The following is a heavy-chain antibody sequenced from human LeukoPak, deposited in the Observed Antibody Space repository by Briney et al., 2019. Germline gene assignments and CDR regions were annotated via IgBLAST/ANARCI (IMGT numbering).Heavy chain of an antibody. CDR3: AKFLHPVRGPCGD. D-gene: IGHD2-21*01. CDR2: ISGSGGST. V-gene: IGHV3-23*01. J-gene: IGHJ4*02. CDR1: GFTFSSYG. Sequence: PGGSLRLSCAASGFTFSSYGMSWVRQAPGKGLEWVSAISGSGGSTYYADSVKGRFTISRDNSKNTLYLQMNSLRAEDTAVYYCAKFLHPVRGPCGDWGQGTLVTVSS.